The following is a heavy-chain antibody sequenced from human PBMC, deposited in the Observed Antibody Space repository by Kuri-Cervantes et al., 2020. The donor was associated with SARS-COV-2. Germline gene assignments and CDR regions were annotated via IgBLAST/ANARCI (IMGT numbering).Heavy chain of an antibody. CDR1: GFTFSSYG. V-gene: IGHV3-30*02. CDR3: TTLIDY. Sequence: GESLKISCVASGFTFSSYGMHWVRQAPGKGLEWVAFIRYDGSNKYYADSVKGRFTIPRDNSKNTLYLQMNSLRAEGTAVYYCTTLIDYWGQGALVTVSS. J-gene: IGHJ4*02. CDR2: IRYDGSNK.